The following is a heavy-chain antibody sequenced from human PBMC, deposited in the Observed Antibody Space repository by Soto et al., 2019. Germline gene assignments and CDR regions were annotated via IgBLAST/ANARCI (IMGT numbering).Heavy chain of an antibody. V-gene: IGHV4-39*01. Sequence: SETLSLTCTVSGGSISSSSYYWGWIRQPPGKGLEWIGSIYYSGSTYYNPSLKSRVTISVDTSKNQFSLKLSSVTAADTAVYYCESNDSGYDYYFDYWGQGTLVNVSS. CDR2: IYYSGST. J-gene: IGHJ4*02. CDR1: GGSISSSSYY. CDR3: ESNDSGYDYYFDY. D-gene: IGHD5-12*01.